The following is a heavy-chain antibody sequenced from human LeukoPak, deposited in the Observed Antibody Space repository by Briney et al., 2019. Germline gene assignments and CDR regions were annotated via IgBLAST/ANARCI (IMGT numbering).Heavy chain of an antibody. CDR2: IRYDGSNK. J-gene: IGHJ4*02. V-gene: IGHV3-30*02. Sequence: PGGSLRLSCAASGFTFSSYGMHWVRQAPGKGLEWVAFIRYDGSNKYYADSVKGRFTISRDNSKNTLYLQMNSLRAEDTAVYYCAKEHEYSSSSGRSDFDYWGQGTLVTVSS. D-gene: IGHD6-6*01. CDR3: AKEHEYSSSSGRSDFDY. CDR1: GFTFSSYG.